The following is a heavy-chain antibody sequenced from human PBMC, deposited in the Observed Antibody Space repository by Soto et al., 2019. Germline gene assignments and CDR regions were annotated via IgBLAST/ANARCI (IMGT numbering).Heavy chain of an antibody. CDR1: GGSISSGGYS. CDR2: IYHSGST. J-gene: IGHJ4*02. D-gene: IGHD7-27*01. V-gene: IGHV4-30-2*01. CDR3: ARRWGRTFDY. Sequence: SETLSLTCTVSGGSISSGGYSWSWIRQPPGKGLEWIGYIYHSGSTYYNPSLKSRVTISVDTSKNQFSLKLSSVTAADTAVYYCARRWGRTFDYWGQGTLVTVSS.